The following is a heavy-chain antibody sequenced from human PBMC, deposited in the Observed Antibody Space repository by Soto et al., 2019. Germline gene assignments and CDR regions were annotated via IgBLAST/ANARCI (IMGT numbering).Heavy chain of an antibody. J-gene: IGHJ4*02. Sequence: EVQLLESGGGLVQPGGSLRLSCVASGFTFSSHAMAWVRQTPGKGLEWVSGISGNCDITYYGDSVKGRFTVSRDNTKNTLYLHMTSLMSEDAAVYFCAKAPLRQLVVFDSWCQGTLVTVSS. D-gene: IGHD6-6*01. V-gene: IGHV3-23*01. CDR3: AKAPLRQLVVFDS. CDR2: ISGNCDIT. CDR1: GFTFSSHA.